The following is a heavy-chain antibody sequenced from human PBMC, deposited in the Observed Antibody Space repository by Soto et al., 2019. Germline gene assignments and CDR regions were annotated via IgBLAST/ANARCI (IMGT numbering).Heavy chain of an antibody. V-gene: IGHV3-23*01. CDR1: GFTFSSYA. D-gene: IGHD6-13*01. CDR3: AKDQGYSSSCYYY. J-gene: IGHJ4*02. CDR2: ISGSGGST. Sequence: GGSLRLSCAASGFTFSSYAMSGGRQAPGKGLEWVSAISGSGGSTYYADSVKGRFTISRDNSKNTLYLQMNSLRAEDTAVYYCAKDQGYSSSCYYYWGQGTLVTVSS.